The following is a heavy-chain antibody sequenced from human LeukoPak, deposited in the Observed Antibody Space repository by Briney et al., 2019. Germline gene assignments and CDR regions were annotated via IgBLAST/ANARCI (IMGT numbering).Heavy chain of an antibody. CDR3: AKVDSSSWYGYFDY. CDR1: GFTFDDYA. CDR2: ISGDGGST. D-gene: IGHD6-13*01. Sequence: GGSLRLSCAASGFTFDDYAMHWVRQAPGKGLEWVSLISGDGGSTYYADSVKGRFTISRDNSKNSPYLQMNSLRTEDTALYYCAKVDSSSWYGYFDYWGQGTLVTVSS. J-gene: IGHJ4*02. V-gene: IGHV3-43*02.